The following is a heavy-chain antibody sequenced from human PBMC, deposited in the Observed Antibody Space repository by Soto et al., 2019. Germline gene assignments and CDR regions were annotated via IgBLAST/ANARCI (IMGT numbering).Heavy chain of an antibody. CDR1: GFTVSSSY. D-gene: IGHD3-3*01. V-gene: IGHV3-53*01. CDR2: IYSDGTA. J-gene: IGHJ4*02. Sequence: PGGSLRLSCAASGFTVSSSYMSWVRQAPGKGLEWVSIIYSDGTAYYADSVKGRFTMSRDNSKNTLFLQMNSLGAEDTAVYYCARARGVGNSWSGVDYWGQGTLVTVSS. CDR3: ARARGVGNSWSGVDY.